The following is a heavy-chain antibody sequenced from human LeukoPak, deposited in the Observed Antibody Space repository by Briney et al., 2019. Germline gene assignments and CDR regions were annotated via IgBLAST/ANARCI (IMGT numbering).Heavy chain of an antibody. CDR2: IWYDGSNK. J-gene: IGHJ4*02. D-gene: IGHD1-26*01. CDR1: GFTFSSYG. CDR3: AREWWELGRRYFDY. V-gene: IGHV3-33*01. Sequence: GGSLRLSCAASGFTFSSYGMHWVRQAPGKGLEWVAVIWYDGSNKYYADSVKGRFTISRDNSKNTLYLQMNSLRAEDTAVYYCAREWWELGRRYFDYWGQGTLVTVSS.